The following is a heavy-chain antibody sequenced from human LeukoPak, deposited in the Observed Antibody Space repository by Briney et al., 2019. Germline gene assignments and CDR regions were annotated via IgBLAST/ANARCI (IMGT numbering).Heavy chain of an antibody. J-gene: IGHJ4*02. Sequence: GGSLRLSCTASGFTFSNYWMSWVRQAPGKGLEWVANIKQDGSAKYYVDSVKGRFTISRDSAKNSLYLQMNSLRAEDTAVYYCARQRRYCSGDNCYQRTFDYWGQGTLVTVSS. CDR1: GFTFSNYW. V-gene: IGHV3-7*01. CDR2: IKQDGSAK. D-gene: IGHD2-15*01. CDR3: ARQRRYCSGDNCYQRTFDY.